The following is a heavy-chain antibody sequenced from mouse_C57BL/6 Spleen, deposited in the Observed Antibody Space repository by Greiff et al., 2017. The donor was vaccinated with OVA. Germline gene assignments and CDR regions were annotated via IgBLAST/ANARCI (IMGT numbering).Heavy chain of an antibody. J-gene: IGHJ4*01. V-gene: IGHV1-54*01. CDR2: INPGSGGT. CDR3: ARGGNRGYAMDY. Sequence: QVQLQQSGAELVRPGTSVKVSCKASGYAFTNYLIEWVKQRPGQGLEWIGVINPGSGGTNYNEKFKGKATLTADKSSSTAYMQLSSLTSEDSAVYVCARGGNRGYAMDYWGQGTSVTVSS. CDR1: GYAFTNYL.